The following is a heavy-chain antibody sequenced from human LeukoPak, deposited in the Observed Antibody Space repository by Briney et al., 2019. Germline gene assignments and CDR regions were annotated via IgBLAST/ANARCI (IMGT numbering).Heavy chain of an antibody. CDR2: IKNKADGETT. V-gene: IGHV3-15*07. CDR1: GFTFENVW. J-gene: IGHJ4*02. CDR3: TTGIDYGGGY. D-gene: IGHD4/OR15-4a*01. Sequence: PGGSLRLSCGASGFTFENVWMNWVRQAPGKGLEWVGRIKNKADGETTDYSAAVKGRFSVSRDDPNNVLFLHMNNLKNEDTGIYYCTTGIDYGGGYWGQGTLVTVSS.